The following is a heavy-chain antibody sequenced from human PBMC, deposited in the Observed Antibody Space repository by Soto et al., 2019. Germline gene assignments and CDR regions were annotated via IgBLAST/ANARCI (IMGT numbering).Heavy chain of an antibody. CDR1: GYSFTTSG. J-gene: IGHJ4*02. CDR2: ISTYNGTT. Sequence: QAQLVQSGAEVKEPGASVKVSCKASGYSFTTSGITWVRQAPGQGLEWMGWISTYNGTTNYAPKLQDRVTLTTDTSTSTAYMELRSLRSDDTAVYYCARRLYGDYDYWGQGTLVTVSS. CDR3: ARRLYGDYDY. D-gene: IGHD4-17*01. V-gene: IGHV1-18*01.